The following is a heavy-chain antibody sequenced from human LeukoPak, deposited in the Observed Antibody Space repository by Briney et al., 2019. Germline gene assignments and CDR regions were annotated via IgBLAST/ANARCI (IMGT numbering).Heavy chain of an antibody. Sequence: GSSVKVSCKASGGTFSSYAISWVRQAPGQGLEWMGGIIPIFGTANYAQKFQGRVTITTDESTSTAYMELSSLRSEDTAVYYCARDGLDYYGSGSPHRFDPWGQGTLVTVSS. D-gene: IGHD3-10*01. CDR3: ARDGLDYYGSGSPHRFDP. CDR1: GGTFSSYA. V-gene: IGHV1-69*05. CDR2: IIPIFGTA. J-gene: IGHJ5*02.